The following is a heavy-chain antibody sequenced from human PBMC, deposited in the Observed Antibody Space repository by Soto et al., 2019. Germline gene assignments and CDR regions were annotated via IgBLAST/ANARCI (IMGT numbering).Heavy chain of an antibody. Sequence: SETLSLTCTVSGGSISSYYWSWIRQPPGKGLEWIGYIYYSGSTNYNPSLKSRVTISVDTSKNQFSLKLSSVTAADTAVYYCAREPGLGRYFDWSGWFDPWGQGTLVTVSS. CDR1: GGSISSYY. CDR2: IYYSGST. J-gene: IGHJ5*02. D-gene: IGHD3-9*01. V-gene: IGHV4-59*01. CDR3: AREPGLGRYFDWSGWFDP.